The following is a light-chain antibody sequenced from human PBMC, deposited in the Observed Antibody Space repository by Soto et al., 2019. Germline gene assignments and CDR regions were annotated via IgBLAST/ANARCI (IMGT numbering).Light chain of an antibody. Sequence: QLVLTQSPSASASLGASVKLTCTLSSGHSSYAIAWHQQQPEKGPRYLMRLNSDGSHTKGDGIPDSFSGSSSGAESYLTISSLQSEDEADYYCQTLGTGIWVFGGGTKLTVL. CDR3: QTLGTGIWV. V-gene: IGLV4-69*01. CDR2: LNSDGSH. J-gene: IGLJ3*02. CDR1: SGHSSYA.